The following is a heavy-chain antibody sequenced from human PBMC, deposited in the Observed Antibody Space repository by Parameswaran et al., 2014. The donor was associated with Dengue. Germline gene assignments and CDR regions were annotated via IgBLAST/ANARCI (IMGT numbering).Heavy chain of an antibody. CDR3: ARGPRAGGTYYYGSGSYFSR. J-gene: IGHJ4*02. D-gene: IGHD3-10*01. Sequence: RWIRQPPGKGLEWIGEINHSGSTNYNPSLKSRVTISVDTSKNQFSLKLSSVTAADTAVYYCARGPRAGGTYYYGSGSYFSRWGQGTLVTVSS. CDR2: INHSGST. V-gene: IGHV4-34*01.